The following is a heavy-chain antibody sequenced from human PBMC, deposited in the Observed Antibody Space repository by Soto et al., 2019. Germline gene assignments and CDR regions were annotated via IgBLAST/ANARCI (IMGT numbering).Heavy chain of an antibody. Sequence: ASVKVSCKASGYTFTGYYMHWVRQAPGQGLEWMGWINPNSGGTNYAQKFQGRVTMTRDTSISTAYMELSGLRSDDTAVYYCARPFNEDSSGYYLRPWGQGTLVTVSS. CDR2: INPNSGGT. V-gene: IGHV1-2*02. D-gene: IGHD3-22*01. CDR3: ARPFNEDSSGYYLRP. J-gene: IGHJ5*02. CDR1: GYTFTGYY.